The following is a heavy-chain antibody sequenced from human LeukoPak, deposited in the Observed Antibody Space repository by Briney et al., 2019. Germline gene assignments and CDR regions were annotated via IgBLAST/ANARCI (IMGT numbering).Heavy chain of an antibody. CDR2: IYYSGST. J-gene: IGHJ4*02. D-gene: IGHD6-13*01. CDR1: GGSISSYC. V-gene: IGHV4-59*01. Sequence: PSETLSLTCTVSGGSISSYCWSWIRQPPGKGLEWIGYIYYSGSTNYNPSLKSRVTISVDTSKNQFSLNLRSVTAADTAVYYCARGSGYSSSCYGYWGQGTLVTVSS. CDR3: ARGSGYSSSCYGY.